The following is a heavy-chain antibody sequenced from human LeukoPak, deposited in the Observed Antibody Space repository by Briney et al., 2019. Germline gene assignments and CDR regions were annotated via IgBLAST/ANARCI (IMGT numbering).Heavy chain of an antibody. CDR3: ARDLRRAVRGHANWFDP. CDR2: IYHSGST. D-gene: IGHD3-10*01. Sequence: PSETLSLTCTVSGYSISSGYYWGWIRQPPGKGLEWIGSIYHSGSTYYNPSLKSRVTISVDTSKNQFSLKLSSVTAADTAVYYCARDLRRAVRGHANWFDPWGQGTLVTVSS. J-gene: IGHJ5*02. CDR1: GYSISSGYY. V-gene: IGHV4-38-2*02.